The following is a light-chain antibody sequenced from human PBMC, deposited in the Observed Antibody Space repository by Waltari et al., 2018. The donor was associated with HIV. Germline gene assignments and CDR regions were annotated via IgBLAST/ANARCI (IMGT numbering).Light chain of an antibody. CDR1: RSDIGAYTP. J-gene: IGLJ3*02. CDR3: SSYTTSSTWV. V-gene: IGLV2-18*02. Sequence: QSALTPPPSVSGSLRQSVTISCTRTRSDIGAYTPVPWYQQSPGTAPKLRIYEVTPRPSGVPVRFSGSKSGNTASLTISGLQADDEADYYCSSYTTSSTWVFGGGTKLTVL. CDR2: EVT.